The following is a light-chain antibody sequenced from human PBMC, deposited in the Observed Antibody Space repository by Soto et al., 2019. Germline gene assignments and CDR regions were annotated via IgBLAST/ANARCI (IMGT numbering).Light chain of an antibody. V-gene: IGLV2-14*03. J-gene: IGLJ3*02. CDR1: SSDIGEYDF. Sequence: QSGLTQPASVSGSPGQSITISCTGTSSDIGEYDFVSWYQQFPGKAPKLLIYDVNSRPSGVSSRFSGSKSANTASLTISGLQSEDEAEYYCSSYTRSNTLVFGGGTKVTVL. CDR2: DVN. CDR3: SSYTRSNTLV.